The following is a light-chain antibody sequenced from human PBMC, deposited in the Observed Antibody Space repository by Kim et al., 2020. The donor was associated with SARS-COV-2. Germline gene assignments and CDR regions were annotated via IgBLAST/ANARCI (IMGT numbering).Light chain of an antibody. Sequence: QSFLTQPPSASGSPGQSVTISCTGTSSDVGGYNYVSWYQQHPGKAPKLMIYEVSKRPSGVPDRFSGSKSGNTASLTVSGLQAEDEADYYCSSYAGSNRGVFGGGTQLTVL. CDR3: SSYAGSNRGV. CDR2: EVS. CDR1: SSDVGGYNY. J-gene: IGLJ3*02. V-gene: IGLV2-8*01.